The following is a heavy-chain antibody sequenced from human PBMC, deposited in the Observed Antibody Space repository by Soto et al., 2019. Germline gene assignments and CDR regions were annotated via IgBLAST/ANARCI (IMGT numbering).Heavy chain of an antibody. CDR2: IYPGDSDT. Sequence: GESLKISCTGSGYSFRTYWIAWVRQMPGQGLEWMGIIYPGDSDTRYSPSFQGQVTISADTSTKTAYLQSSSLKASDTAIYYCARRPQVLWFGALTSRAYSFNYWGQGTLVTVSS. CDR3: ARRPQVLWFGALTSRAYSFNY. J-gene: IGHJ4*02. V-gene: IGHV5-51*01. D-gene: IGHD3-10*01. CDR1: GYSFRTYW.